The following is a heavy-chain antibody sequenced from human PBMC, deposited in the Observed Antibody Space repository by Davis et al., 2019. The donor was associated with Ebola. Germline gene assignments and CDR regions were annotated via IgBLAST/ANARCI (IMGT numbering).Heavy chain of an antibody. CDR2: INHSGST. J-gene: IGHJ4*02. Sequence: SETLSLTCAVYGGSFSGYYWSCIRQPPGKGLEWIGEINHSGSTNYNPSLKSRVTISVDTSKNQFSLKLSSVTAADTAVYYCARIPPIWRRVDYWGQGTLVTVSS. D-gene: IGHD3-3*01. CDR1: GGSFSGYY. V-gene: IGHV4-34*01. CDR3: ARIPPIWRRVDY.